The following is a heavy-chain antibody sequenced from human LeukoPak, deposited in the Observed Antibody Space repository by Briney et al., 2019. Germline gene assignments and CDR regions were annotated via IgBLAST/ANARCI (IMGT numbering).Heavy chain of an antibody. D-gene: IGHD3-10*01. CDR3: ARSYGSGGSLGAFDI. J-gene: IGHJ3*02. V-gene: IGHV1-46*01. CDR2: INPSGGST. CDR1: GYTFTSYY. Sequence: ASVKVSCKASGYTFTSYYMHWVRQAPGQGLEWMGIINPSGGSTSYAQKFQGRVTMTRDTSTSTVYMELSSLRSEDTAVYYCARSYGSGGSLGAFDIWGQGTMVTVSS.